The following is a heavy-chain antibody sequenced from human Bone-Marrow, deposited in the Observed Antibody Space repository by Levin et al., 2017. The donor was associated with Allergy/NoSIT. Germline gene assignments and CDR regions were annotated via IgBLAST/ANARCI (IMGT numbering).Heavy chain of an antibody. CDR3: ARMGVGPLGLFEY. CDR1: GFSLTTSGMR. D-gene: IGHD1-26*01. J-gene: IGHJ4*02. CDR2: IDWDDDK. Sequence: TLTLTCTFSGFSLTTSGMRVNWIRQPPGKALEWLARIDWDDDKFYSTSLKTRLTISKDTSKNQVVLTMTNMDPVDTATYYCARMGVGPLGLFEYWGQGTLVTVSS. V-gene: IGHV2-70*04.